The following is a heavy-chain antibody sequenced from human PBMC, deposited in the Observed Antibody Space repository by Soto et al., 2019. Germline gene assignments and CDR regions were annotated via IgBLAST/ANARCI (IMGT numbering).Heavy chain of an antibody. Sequence: QVQLVQSGAEVKKPGASVKVSCKASGYTFSRSGISWVRQAPGQGLEWMGWINGYNGNTNYTQKMQGRITMTTDTPTSTADMELRSLRSDDTAVYYCARMGAVPYYYYGMDVWGQGTTVIVSS. CDR1: GYTFSRSG. V-gene: IGHV1-18*01. J-gene: IGHJ6*02. CDR2: INGYNGNT. D-gene: IGHD3-16*01. CDR3: ARMGAVPYYYYGMDV.